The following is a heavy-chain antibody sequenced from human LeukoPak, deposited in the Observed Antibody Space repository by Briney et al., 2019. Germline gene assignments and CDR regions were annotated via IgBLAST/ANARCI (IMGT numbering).Heavy chain of an antibody. CDR1: RFTFSSYG. Sequence: PGGSLRLSCAASRFTFSSYGMHWVRQAPGKGLEWVAIISYDGSNKYYADSVKGRFTISRDNSKNTLYLQMNSLRAEDTAVYYCAKEGFDYWGQGTLVTVSS. CDR2: ISYDGSNK. V-gene: IGHV3-30*18. CDR3: AKEGFDY. J-gene: IGHJ4*02.